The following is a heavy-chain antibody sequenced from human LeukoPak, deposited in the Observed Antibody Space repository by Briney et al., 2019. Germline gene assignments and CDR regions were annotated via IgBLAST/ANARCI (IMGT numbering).Heavy chain of an antibody. CDR2: INPNSGGT. CDR3: ARGPLSLMSSSWYADWFDP. Sequence: EASVKVSCKASGYTFTGYYMHWVRQAPGQGLGWTGWINPNSGGTNYAQKFQGRVTMTRDTSISTAYLELSRLRSDDTAVYYCARGPLSLMSSSWYADWFDPWGQGTLVTVSS. CDR1: GYTFTGYY. V-gene: IGHV1-2*02. D-gene: IGHD6-13*01. J-gene: IGHJ5*02.